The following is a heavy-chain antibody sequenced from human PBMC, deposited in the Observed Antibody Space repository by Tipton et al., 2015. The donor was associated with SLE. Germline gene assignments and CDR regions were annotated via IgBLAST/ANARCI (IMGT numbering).Heavy chain of an antibody. CDR1: GFTFSSYE. Sequence: SLRLSCAASGFTFSSYEMNWVRQAPGKGLEWVAFIRYDGSIKYYPDSVKGRFTISRDNSKNTLYLQMNSLRAEDTAVYYCAIVAYDAFDIWGQGTMVTVSS. D-gene: IGHD2-21*01. J-gene: IGHJ3*02. CDR2: IRYDGSIK. CDR3: AIVAYDAFDI. V-gene: IGHV3-30*02.